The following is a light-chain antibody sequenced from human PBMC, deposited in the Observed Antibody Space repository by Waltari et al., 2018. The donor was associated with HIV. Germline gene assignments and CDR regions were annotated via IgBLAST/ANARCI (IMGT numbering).Light chain of an antibody. CDR1: SSDVGGYNY. CDR3: CSYAGSYV. V-gene: IGLV2-11*01. J-gene: IGLJ1*01. CDR2: DVS. Sequence: QSALTQPRSVSGSPGQSVTTPCTGTSSDVGGYNYVSGYQQHPGKAPKLMIYDVSKRPSGVPDRFSGSKSGNTASLTISGLQAEDEADYYCCSYAGSYVFGTGTKVTVL.